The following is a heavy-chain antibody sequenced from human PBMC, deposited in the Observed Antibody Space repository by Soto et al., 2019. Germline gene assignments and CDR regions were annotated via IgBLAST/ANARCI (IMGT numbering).Heavy chain of an antibody. D-gene: IGHD2-2*01. V-gene: IGHV1-8*01. CDR2: MNPNSGNT. Sequence: ASVKVSCKASGYTFTSYDINWVRQATGQGLEWMGWMNPNSGNTGYAQKFQGRVTMTRNTSISTAYMELSSLRSEDTAVYYCATDIVVVPAANTPHAFDIWGQGTMVTVSS. CDR1: GYTFTSYD. J-gene: IGHJ3*02. CDR3: ATDIVVVPAANTPHAFDI.